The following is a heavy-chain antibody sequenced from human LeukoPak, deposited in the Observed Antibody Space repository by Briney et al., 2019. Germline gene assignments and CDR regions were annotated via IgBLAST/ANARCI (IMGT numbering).Heavy chain of an antibody. V-gene: IGHV3-30*02. J-gene: IGHJ4*02. CDR1: GFSFNKYG. Sequence: PGGSLRLSCTASGFSFNKYGTHWVRQAPGKGLEWVTFIQYDDSVKFYADSVKGRFSISRDNSKNTVYLQMNSLRSEDTGLYFCAQDVWIEEVPLLGPGFWGQGTLVTVSS. CDR3: AQDVWIEEVPLLGPGF. D-gene: IGHD2-2*03. CDR2: IQYDDSVK.